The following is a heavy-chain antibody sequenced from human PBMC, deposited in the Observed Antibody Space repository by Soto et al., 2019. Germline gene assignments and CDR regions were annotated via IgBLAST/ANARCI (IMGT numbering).Heavy chain of an antibody. CDR2: INHRGYT. J-gene: IGHJ5*02. D-gene: IGHD5-12*01. Sequence: QVQLQQWGAGLLKPSETLSLTCSVYGGSFSGYYWSWIRQPPEKGLDWIGEINHRGYTTYNPYLQCRVTISVDMSKKQFSLNLCCVTAASTAVYYCARVDIVSTNWFGPWGQGTTVTVSS. CDR1: GGSFSGYY. CDR3: ARVDIVSTNWFGP. V-gene: IGHV4-34*01.